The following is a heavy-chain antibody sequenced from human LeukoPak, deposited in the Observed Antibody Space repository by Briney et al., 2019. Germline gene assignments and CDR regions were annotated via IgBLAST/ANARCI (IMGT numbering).Heavy chain of an antibody. J-gene: IGHJ4*02. D-gene: IGHD6-19*01. V-gene: IGHV3-23*01. CDR1: GFTLSSHA. Sequence: GGSLRLSCAASGFTLSSHAMSWVRQAPGKGLEWISTFSESSGSAHYADSVKGRFTISRDNSKNTLYLQMNSLRAEDTAVYYCAKEDRRYSSGWSYYFDYWGQGTLVTVSS. CDR3: AKEDRRYSSGWSYYFDY. CDR2: FSESSGSA.